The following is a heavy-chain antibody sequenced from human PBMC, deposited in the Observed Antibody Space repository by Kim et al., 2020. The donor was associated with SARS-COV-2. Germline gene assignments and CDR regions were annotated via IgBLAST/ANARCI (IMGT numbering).Heavy chain of an antibody. J-gene: IGHJ4*02. CDR3: ARDRTAFDY. Sequence: GGSLRLSCAVSGLTFSTTDMHWVRQAPGKGLEWIAYISRSGSAIDYADSVKGRFTISRDEAKNSIFLQMNSLRDEDTAVYYCARDRTAFDYWGQGTLATVSS. CDR2: ISRSGSAI. CDR1: GLTFSTTD. V-gene: IGHV3-48*02. D-gene: IGHD1-1*01.